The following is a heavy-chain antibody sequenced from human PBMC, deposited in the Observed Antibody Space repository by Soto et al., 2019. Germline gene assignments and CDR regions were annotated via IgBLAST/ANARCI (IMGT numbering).Heavy chain of an antibody. CDR1: GFSISDGAVG. Sequence: ITLKESGPTLVKPTQTLKLSCTVSGFSISDGAVGVGWFRQSPGKAPEWLAIYYWDEDEWHSPSLRTSLSFSYEEARRQVLLSSVDMDSQYSTKYFWTRGRRTESLWGGDCYYIDVWG. J-gene: IGHJ6*02. D-gene: IGHD2-21*02. CDR2: YYWDEDE. CDR3: TRGRRTESLWGGDCYYIDV. V-gene: IGHV2-5*02.